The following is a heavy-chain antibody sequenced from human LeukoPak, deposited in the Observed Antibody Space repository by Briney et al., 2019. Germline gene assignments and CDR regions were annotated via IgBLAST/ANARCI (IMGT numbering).Heavy chain of an antibody. D-gene: IGHD3-3*01. CDR2: IYSGGST. Sequence: GGSLRLSCAASGFTVSSNYMSWVRQAPGKGLEWVSVIYSGGSTYYADSVKGRFTISRDNSKNTLYLQMNSLRAEDTAVYYCARDDDLWGDRAFDIWGQGTMVTASS. J-gene: IGHJ3*02. CDR3: ARDDDLWGDRAFDI. CDR1: GFTVSSNY. V-gene: IGHV3-53*01.